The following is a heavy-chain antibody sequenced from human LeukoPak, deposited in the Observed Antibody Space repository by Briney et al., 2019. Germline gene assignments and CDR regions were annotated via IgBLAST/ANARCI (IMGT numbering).Heavy chain of an antibody. J-gene: IGHJ3*01. CDR2: INSDGSST. Sequence: GGSLRLSCAAPGFTFSTYLMHWVRQAPGKGLVWVSRINSDGSSTNFADSVKGRFTISRDNAKNTLYLQMNSLRVEDTAVYYCVRGYCSGGSCYTHDAFDLWGQGTRVTVSS. CDR3: VRGYCSGGSCYTHDAFDL. CDR1: GFTFSTYL. V-gene: IGHV3-74*01. D-gene: IGHD2-15*01.